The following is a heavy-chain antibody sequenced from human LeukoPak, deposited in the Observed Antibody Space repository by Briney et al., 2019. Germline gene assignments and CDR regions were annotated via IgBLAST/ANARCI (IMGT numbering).Heavy chain of an antibody. V-gene: IGHV3-23*01. D-gene: IGHD3-22*01. CDR3: ANSPTHYYDSSGYYDSDY. J-gene: IGHJ4*02. CDR1: EITFRYYS. CDR2: ISGSGGTT. Sequence: GGSLRLSCAASEITFRYYSMSWVRQAPGKGLEWVSTISGSGGTTYYADSVKGRFTISRDNSKNTLYLQMNSLRAEDTAVYYCANSPTHYYDSSGYYDSDYWGQGTLVTVSS.